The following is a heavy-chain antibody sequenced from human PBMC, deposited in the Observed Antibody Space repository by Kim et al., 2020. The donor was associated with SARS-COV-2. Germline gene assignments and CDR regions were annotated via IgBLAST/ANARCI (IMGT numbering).Heavy chain of an antibody. D-gene: IGHD1-26*01. J-gene: IGHJ4*02. CDR3: ARAKGIVGVYYFDY. Sequence: AQKSKSRVTITADKSTSTAYMELSSLRSEETAVYYCARAKGIVGVYYFDYWGQGTLVTVSS. V-gene: IGHV1-69*04.